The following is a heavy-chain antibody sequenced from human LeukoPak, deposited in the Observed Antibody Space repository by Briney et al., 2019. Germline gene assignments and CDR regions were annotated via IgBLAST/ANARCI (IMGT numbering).Heavy chain of an antibody. J-gene: IGHJ4*02. Sequence: GGSLRLSCAPSGFTFSSYAMSWVRPAPGKGLEWVSAVSGRGGSTYYADSVKGRFTISRDNSKNTLYLQMNSLRGEDTAVFYCPKSNPFGESENWGQGTLVTVSS. CDR2: VSGRGGST. D-gene: IGHD3-10*01. CDR3: PKSNPFGESEN. V-gene: IGHV3-23*01. CDR1: GFTFSSYA.